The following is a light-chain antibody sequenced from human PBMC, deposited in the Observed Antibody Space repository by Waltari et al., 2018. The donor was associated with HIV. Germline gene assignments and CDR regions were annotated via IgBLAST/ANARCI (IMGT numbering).Light chain of an antibody. CDR3: ASFTSNTWL. J-gene: IGLJ3*02. V-gene: IGLV2-14*01. CDR2: EGT. Sequence: QSALTQPASVSASPGQPIPLTCPGHNAALGDDKSVSWYHHVPGHAPQLVIYEGTNRPLGVSDRFSASKSGDTASLTISYLLNEDEGDYYCASFTSNTWLFGGGTKVTVL. CDR1: NAALGDDKS.